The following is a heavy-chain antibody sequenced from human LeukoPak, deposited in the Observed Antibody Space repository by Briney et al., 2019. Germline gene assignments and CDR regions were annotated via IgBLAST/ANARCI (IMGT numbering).Heavy chain of an antibody. CDR2: IKQDGSEK. CDR1: GFTFSSYW. J-gene: IGHJ5*02. V-gene: IGHV3-7*01. D-gene: IGHD3-10*01. Sequence: GGSLRLSCAASGFTFSSYWMSWVRQAPGKGLEWVANIKQDGSEKYYVDSVKGRFTIFRDNAKNSLSLQMNSLRAEDTAVYYCARPLMYYYGSETYFWFDPWGQGTLVTVSS. CDR3: ARPLMYYYGSETYFWFDP.